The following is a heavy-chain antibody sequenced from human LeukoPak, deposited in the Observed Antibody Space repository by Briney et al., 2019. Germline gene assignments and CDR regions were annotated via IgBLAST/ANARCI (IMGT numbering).Heavy chain of an antibody. CDR3: ARAGGTIFGVVITASDY. Sequence: ASVKVSCKTSGYTFTGYYIHWVRQAPGQGLEWMGWINPNSGDTNYARRFQGRVTMTRDTSINTAYMEVSRLRSDDTAVYYCARAGGTIFGVVITASDYWGQGTLVTVSS. J-gene: IGHJ4*02. CDR2: INPNSGDT. CDR1: GYTFTGYY. V-gene: IGHV1-2*02. D-gene: IGHD3-3*01.